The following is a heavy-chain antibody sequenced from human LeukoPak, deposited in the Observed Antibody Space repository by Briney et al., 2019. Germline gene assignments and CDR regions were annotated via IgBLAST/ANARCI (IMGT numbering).Heavy chain of an antibody. V-gene: IGHV1-69*13. Sequence: APVKVSCKASGGTFSSYAISWVRQAPGQGLEWMGGIIPIFGTANYAQKFQGRVTITADESTSTAYMELGSLRSEDTAVYYCARDGRGGLRYFDWLPYYWGQGTLVTVSS. CDR2: IIPIFGTA. CDR1: GGTFSSYA. D-gene: IGHD3-9*01. J-gene: IGHJ4*02. CDR3: ARDGRGGLRYFDWLPYY.